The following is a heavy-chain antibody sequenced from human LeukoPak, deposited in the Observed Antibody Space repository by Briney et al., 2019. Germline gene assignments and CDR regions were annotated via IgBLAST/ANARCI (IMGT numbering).Heavy chain of an antibody. J-gene: IGHJ6*02. D-gene: IGHD1-26*01. CDR2: ISSSGSTI. CDR1: GFTFSFYN. V-gene: IGHV3-48*02. CDR3: ARERGSYYRPWYYYGMDV. Sequence: QPGGSLRLSCAASGFTFSFYNMNWVRQAPGKGLEWLSYISSSGSTIYYADSVKGRFTISRDNAKNSLYLQMNSLRDEDTAMYYCARERGSYYRPWYYYGMDVWGQGTTVTVSS.